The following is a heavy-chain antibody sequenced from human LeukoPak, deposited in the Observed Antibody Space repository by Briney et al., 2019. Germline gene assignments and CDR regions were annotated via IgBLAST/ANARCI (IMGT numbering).Heavy chain of an antibody. D-gene: IGHD1-26*01. J-gene: IGHJ6*03. Sequence: PSETLSLTCAVYGGSFSGYYWSWIRQPPGKGLEWIGEINHSGSTNYNPSLKSRVTISVDTSKNQFSLKPSSVTAADTAVYYCARGSRTREKYYYYYYYMDVWGKGTTVTVSS. CDR2: INHSGST. CDR1: GGSFSGYY. CDR3: ARGSRTREKYYYYYYYMDV. V-gene: IGHV4-34*01.